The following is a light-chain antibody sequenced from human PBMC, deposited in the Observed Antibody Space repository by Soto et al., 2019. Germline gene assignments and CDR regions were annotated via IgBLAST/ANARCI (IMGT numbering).Light chain of an antibody. V-gene: IGKV1-12*01. CDR1: RDIRSW. CDR3: LQLDDFPLT. CDR2: AAY. Sequence: IQMTQSPSSVSASIGDRVTLTCRASRDIRSWLDWYQQKPGKAPKLQIHAAYKLQSGVPSRFSGSGSGTDFTLTISNLQPDDFGTYYCLQLDDFPLTFGGGTKVDIK. J-gene: IGKJ4*01.